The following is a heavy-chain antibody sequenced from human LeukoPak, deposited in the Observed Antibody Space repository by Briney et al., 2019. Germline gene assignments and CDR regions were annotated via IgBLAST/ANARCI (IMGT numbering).Heavy chain of an antibody. CDR3: ARRYSSSWYVGFFDP. CDR2: IYYSGST. CDR1: GASIRNYY. V-gene: IGHV4-59*08. Sequence: SDTLSLTCTVSGASIRNYYWSWIRQSPGKGLEGIGYIYYSGSTNYNPSLESRVAMSVDTSKNQFSLRLSSVTAADTAIYYCARRYSSSWYVGFFDPWGQGTLVTVSS. J-gene: IGHJ5*02. D-gene: IGHD6-13*01.